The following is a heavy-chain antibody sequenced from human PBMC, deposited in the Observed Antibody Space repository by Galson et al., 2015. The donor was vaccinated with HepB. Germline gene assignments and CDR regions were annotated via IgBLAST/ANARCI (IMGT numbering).Heavy chain of an antibody. J-gene: IGHJ5*02. CDR1: GYTFSTYS. Sequence: SVKVSCKASGYTFSTYSITWVRQAPGQGLEWMGWISAYNRNTNYAHQLQGRVTMTTDTSTTTAYMELRSLRSDDTAVYYCARGALVGVVEGTQNNWFDPWGQGTLVTVSS. CDR2: ISAYNRNT. CDR3: ARGALVGVVEGTQNNWFDP. D-gene: IGHD2-15*01. V-gene: IGHV1-18*01.